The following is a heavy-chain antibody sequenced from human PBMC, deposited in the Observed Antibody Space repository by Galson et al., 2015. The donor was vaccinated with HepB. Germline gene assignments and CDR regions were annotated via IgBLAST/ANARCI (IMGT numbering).Heavy chain of an antibody. CDR1: GYNFPTYA. CDR2: IHTGNGKT. CDR3: ARDRSLRPHEN. J-gene: IGHJ1*01. Sequence: SVKVSCKASGYNFPTYAIYWVRQAPGQRLEWMGWIHTGNGKTKYPEKFQGRVTITKDTSATTVYMTLSSLTSEDTAMYYCARDRSLRPHENWGQGTLVTVSS. D-gene: IGHD1-26*01. V-gene: IGHV1-3*04.